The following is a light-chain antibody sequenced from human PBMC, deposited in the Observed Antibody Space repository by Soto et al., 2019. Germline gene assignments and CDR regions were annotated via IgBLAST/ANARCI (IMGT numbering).Light chain of an antibody. Sequence: DIQMTQSPSSLSASVGDRVTITCRASQSVSSYLNWYQQKPGKAPKLLIYAAFSLQSVVTSRFSGSGYWTHFTLTISSVQPEDFETYYSQQSYSTPPTFGQGTKREIK. J-gene: IGKJ2*01. CDR1: QSVSSY. CDR3: QQSYSTPPT. V-gene: IGKV1-39*01. CDR2: AAF.